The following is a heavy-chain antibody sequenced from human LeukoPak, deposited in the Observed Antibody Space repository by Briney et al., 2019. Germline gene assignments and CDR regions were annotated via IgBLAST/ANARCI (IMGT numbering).Heavy chain of an antibody. Sequence: SETLSLTCAVHGGSFSGYYWSWIRQPPGKGLEWIGEINHSGTTNYNPSLKSRVTMSVDTSKNQFSLKLSSVTAADTAVYYCAREGSAVTNFDYWGQGTLVTVSS. V-gene: IGHV4-34*01. CDR2: INHSGTT. CDR1: GGSFSGYY. CDR3: AREGSAVTNFDY. J-gene: IGHJ4*02. D-gene: IGHD3-10*01.